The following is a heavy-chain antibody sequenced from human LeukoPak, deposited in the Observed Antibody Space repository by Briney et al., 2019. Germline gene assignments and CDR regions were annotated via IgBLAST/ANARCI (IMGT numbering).Heavy chain of an antibody. CDR1: GFTFSSYA. CDR2: ISGSGGDT. CDR3: AKDQGYCSSTSCYADY. J-gene: IGHJ4*02. D-gene: IGHD2-2*01. Sequence: QAGGSLRLSCAASGFTFSSYAMSWVRQAPGRGLAWVSAISGSGGDTYYADSVKDRFSISRDNSKNTLYLQMNSLRAEDTAVYYCAKDQGYCSSTSCYADYWGQGTLVAVSS. V-gene: IGHV3-23*01.